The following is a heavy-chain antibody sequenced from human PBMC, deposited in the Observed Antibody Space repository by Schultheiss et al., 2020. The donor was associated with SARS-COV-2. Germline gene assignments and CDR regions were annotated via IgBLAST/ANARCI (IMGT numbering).Heavy chain of an antibody. CDR2: IYYSGST. D-gene: IGHD2-8*01. Sequence: LRLSCTVSGGSISSGDYYWSWIRQPPGKGLEWIGYIYYSGSTYYNPSLKSRVTISVDTSKNQFSLKLSSVTAADTAVYYCASDKYCTNGVCYPSSAQTNDAFDIWGQGTMVTVSS. V-gene: IGHV4-30-4*08. CDR1: GGSISSGDYY. J-gene: IGHJ3*02. CDR3: ASDKYCTNGVCYPSSAQTNDAFDI.